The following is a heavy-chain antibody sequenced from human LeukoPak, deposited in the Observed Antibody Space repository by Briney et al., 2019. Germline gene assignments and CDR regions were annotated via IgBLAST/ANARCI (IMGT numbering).Heavy chain of an antibody. CDR3: ARGGAVAGKINWFDP. D-gene: IGHD6-19*01. CDR1: GFTVSSNY. Sequence: GGSLRLSCAASGFTVSSNYMTWVRQAPGKGLEWVSVIHKNAITYYADTVKGRFTISRDNSKNMLYLQMNSLRAEDTAVYYCARGGAVAGKINWFDPWGQGTLVTVSS. J-gene: IGHJ5*02. V-gene: IGHV3-53*01. CDR2: IHKNAIT.